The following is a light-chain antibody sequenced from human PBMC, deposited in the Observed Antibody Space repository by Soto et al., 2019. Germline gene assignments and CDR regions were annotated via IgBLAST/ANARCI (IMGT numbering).Light chain of an antibody. CDR2: ASF. V-gene: IGKV1-39*01. CDR3: QQSYSTPYT. CDR1: QSISSY. Sequence: DIQMTQSPSSLSVSVGDRVTITCRASQSISSYLKWYQQKPGKAPKLLTYASFNLQSGVPSRFSGRGSGTDFTLTISSLQPEDFATYYCQQSYSTPYTFGQGTKLEIK. J-gene: IGKJ2*01.